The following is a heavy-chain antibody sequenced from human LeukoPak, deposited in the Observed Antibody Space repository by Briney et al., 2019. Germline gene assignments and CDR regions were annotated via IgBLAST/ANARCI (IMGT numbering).Heavy chain of an antibody. V-gene: IGHV1-18*01. D-gene: IGHD4-23*01. J-gene: IGHJ4*02. CDR2: ISAYNGHT. CDR1: GYTFTSYG. CDR3: ARQGYGGHSQGAADY. Sequence: GASVKVSCKASGYTFTSYGISWVRQAPGQGLEWMGWISAYNGHTNYAQKLQGRVTMTTDTSTSTAYMELRSLRSDDTAVYYCARQGYGGHSQGAADYWGQGTLVTVSS.